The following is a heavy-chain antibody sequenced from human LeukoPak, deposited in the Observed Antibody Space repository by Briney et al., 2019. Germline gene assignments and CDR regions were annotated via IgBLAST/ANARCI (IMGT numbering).Heavy chain of an antibody. CDR1: GFTFNTYW. CDR3: AKEAVYVIVVVPAALDY. Sequence: GGSLRLSCAASGFTFNTYWLHWVRQAPGKGLVWVSHINNDGSITNYADSVKGRFTISRDNAKNTLYLQMNSLRAEDTAVYYCAKEAVYVIVVVPAALDYWGQGTLVTVSS. D-gene: IGHD2-2*01. CDR2: INNDGSIT. J-gene: IGHJ4*02. V-gene: IGHV3-74*01.